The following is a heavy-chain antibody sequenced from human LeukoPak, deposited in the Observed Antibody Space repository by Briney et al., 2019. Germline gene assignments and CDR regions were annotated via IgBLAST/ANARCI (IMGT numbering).Heavy chain of an antibody. Sequence: SETLSLTCTVSGGSISSGDYYWSWIRQPPGKGLEWIGYIYYSGSTYYNPSLKSRVTISVDTSKNQFSLKLSSVTAADTAVYYCARDGGYDDVGDYWGQGTLVTVSS. CDR1: GGSISSGDYY. J-gene: IGHJ4*02. CDR3: ARDGGYDDVGDY. CDR2: IYYSGST. V-gene: IGHV4-30-4*08. D-gene: IGHD5-12*01.